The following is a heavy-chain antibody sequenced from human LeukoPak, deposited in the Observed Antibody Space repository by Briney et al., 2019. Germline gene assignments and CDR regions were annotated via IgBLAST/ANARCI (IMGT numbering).Heavy chain of an antibody. D-gene: IGHD2-21*02. J-gene: IGHJ4*02. Sequence: GGSLRLSCAASGFAFSSYALHWVRQAPGQGLQWVASISYDGNNKYYADSVRGRFTISRDSAKNTLYLQMNSLSTEDTAMYYCARSIVVVTYLAYWGQGTLVTVSS. V-gene: IGHV3-30-3*01. CDR2: ISYDGNNK. CDR3: ARSIVVVTYLAY. CDR1: GFAFSSYA.